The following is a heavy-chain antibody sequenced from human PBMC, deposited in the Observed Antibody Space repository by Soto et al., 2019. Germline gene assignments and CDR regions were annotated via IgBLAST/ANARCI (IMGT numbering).Heavy chain of an antibody. J-gene: IGHJ4*02. Sequence: ASVKVSCKASGYTFTSYGISWVRQAPGQGLEWMGWISAYNGNTNYAQELQGRVTMTTDTSTSTAYMELRSLRSDDTAVYYCARVGWVAVAGTGFDYWGQGTLVTVSS. CDR1: GYTFTSYG. D-gene: IGHD6-19*01. V-gene: IGHV1-18*01. CDR3: ARVGWVAVAGTGFDY. CDR2: ISAYNGNT.